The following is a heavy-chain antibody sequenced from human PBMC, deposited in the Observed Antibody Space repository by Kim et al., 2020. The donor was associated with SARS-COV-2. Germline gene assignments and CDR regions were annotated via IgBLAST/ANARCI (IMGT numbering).Heavy chain of an antibody. CDR3: ARDPLYYYGSLDYYGMDV. V-gene: IGHV3-74*01. CDR1: GFTFSSYW. D-gene: IGHD3-10*01. Sequence: GGSLRLSCAASGFTFSSYWMHWVRQAPGKGLVWVSRINSDGSSTSYADSVKGRFTISRDNAKNTLYLQMNSLRAEDTAVYYCARDPLYYYGSLDYYGMDVWGQGTTVTVPS. CDR2: INSDGSST. J-gene: IGHJ6*02.